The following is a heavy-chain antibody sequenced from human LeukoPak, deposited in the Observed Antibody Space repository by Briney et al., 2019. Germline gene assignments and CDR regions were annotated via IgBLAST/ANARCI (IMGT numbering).Heavy chain of an antibody. CDR2: IKQDGSEK. Sequence: QPGGSLRLSCAASGFTFSSYWMSWARHAPGKGLEWVANIKQDGSEKLYVDSVKGRFTIPRDNAKNSLYLQMNSLRAEDTAVYYCARKNGLDYWGQGTLVTVSS. CDR3: ARKNGLDY. CDR1: GFTFSSYW. J-gene: IGHJ4*02. V-gene: IGHV3-7*01.